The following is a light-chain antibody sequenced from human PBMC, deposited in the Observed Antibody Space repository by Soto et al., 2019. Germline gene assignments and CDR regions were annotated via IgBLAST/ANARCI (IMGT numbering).Light chain of an antibody. Sequence: QSVLTQPASVSGSPGQSITISCTGTSSDIGGYNYVSWYQQHPGKAPKIMIYAVTDRPSGVSSRFSASKSGNTASLTISGPQAEDEADYYCSSYTSSSTLFGAGTKVTGL. J-gene: IGLJ1*01. CDR2: AVT. CDR3: SSYTSSSTL. CDR1: SSDIGGYNY. V-gene: IGLV2-14*01.